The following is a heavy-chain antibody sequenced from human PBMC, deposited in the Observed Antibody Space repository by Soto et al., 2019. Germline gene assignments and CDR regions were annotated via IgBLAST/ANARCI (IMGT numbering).Heavy chain of an antibody. J-gene: IGHJ5*02. CDR1: VGAIGGYY. CDR3: ARRGSDSGWFFFEP. CDR2: VSYSGST. D-gene: IGHD6-19*01. Sequence: PSEALSLTCYLSVGAIGGYYWSCIRHPPGKSLEWIGYVSYSGSTDYHPSLKSRVSISIDTSKNQFSLKMIYVTAADTAVYYCARRGSDSGWFFFEPWVQGALVTVS. V-gene: IGHV4-59*08.